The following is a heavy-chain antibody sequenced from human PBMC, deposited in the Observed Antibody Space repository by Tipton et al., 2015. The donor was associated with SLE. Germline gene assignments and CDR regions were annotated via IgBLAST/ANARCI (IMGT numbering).Heavy chain of an antibody. CDR1: GESFNGYF. CDR3: ARYYSTYIDS. Sequence: TLSLTCAVYGESFNGYFWTWIRQPPGKGLEWIAEIIHSGVTNYNPSLRSRVTVSVDMSKNQVSLKLTSVTAADTAVYYCARYYSTYIDSWGQGTLVTVSS. CDR2: IIHSGVT. D-gene: IGHD4-11*01. J-gene: IGHJ4*02. V-gene: IGHV4-34*12.